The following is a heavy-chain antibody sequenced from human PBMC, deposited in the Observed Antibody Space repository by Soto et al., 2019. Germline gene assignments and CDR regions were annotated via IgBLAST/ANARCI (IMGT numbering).Heavy chain of an antibody. V-gene: IGHV3-33*08. CDR1: GFTFSDYG. CDR3: ARDSVRFLEHFSKDYFYY. D-gene: IGHD3-3*01. Sequence: QVHLVESGGGVVQPGGSLRLSCAGSGFTFSDYGMHWVRQAPGKGLEWVAVLWYDGSGEYYTDSVRGRFTISRVNSKNTLYLQMNNLRDEDTGVYYCARDSVRFLEHFSKDYFYYWGQGTRVTVSS. J-gene: IGHJ4*02. CDR2: LWYDGSGE.